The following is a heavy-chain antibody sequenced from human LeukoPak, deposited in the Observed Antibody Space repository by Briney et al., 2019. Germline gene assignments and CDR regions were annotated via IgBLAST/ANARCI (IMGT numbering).Heavy chain of an antibody. Sequence: SEALSLTCAVYGGSFSGYYWSWIRQPPGKGLEWIGEINHSGSTNYNPSLKSRVTISVDTSKNQFSLKLSSVTAAATAVYYCAREPRWYSSRYGRRFDPWGQGTLVTVSS. J-gene: IGHJ5*02. CDR2: INHSGST. D-gene: IGHD6-13*01. V-gene: IGHV4-34*01. CDR1: GGSFSGYY. CDR3: AREPRWYSSRYGRRFDP.